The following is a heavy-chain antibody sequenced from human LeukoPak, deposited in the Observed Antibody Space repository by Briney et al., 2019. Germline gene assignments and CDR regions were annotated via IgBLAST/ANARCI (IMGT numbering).Heavy chain of an antibody. V-gene: IGHV1-69*13. D-gene: IGHD3-22*01. J-gene: IGHJ4*02. CDR1: GGTFTSYA. CDR2: IIPIFGTA. Sequence: ASVKVSCKASGGTFTSYAISWVRQAPGQGLEWMGGIIPIFGTANYAQKFQGRVTITADESTSTAYMELSSLGSEDTAVYYCARSHYRHYYDSTGPTPFDYWGQGTLVTVSS. CDR3: ARSHYRHYYDSTGPTPFDY.